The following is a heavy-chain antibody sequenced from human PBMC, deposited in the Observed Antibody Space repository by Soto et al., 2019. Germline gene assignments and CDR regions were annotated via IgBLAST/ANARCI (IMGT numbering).Heavy chain of an antibody. D-gene: IGHD6-19*01. CDR2: IRSFDYRT. CDR1: GFAFSQYG. J-gene: IGHJ4*02. Sequence: GGSLRLSCTASGFAFSQYGMSWVRQAPGKGLEWVSSIRSFDYRTNYADSVKGRFTISRDNSKSTLSLQMNSLRAEDTAVYYCAKDVESGWYEAFDYWGPGTLVTVSS. CDR3: AKDVESGWYEAFDY. V-gene: IGHV3-23*01.